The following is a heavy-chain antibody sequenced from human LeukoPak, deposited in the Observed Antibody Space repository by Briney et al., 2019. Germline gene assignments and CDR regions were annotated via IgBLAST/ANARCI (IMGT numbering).Heavy chain of an antibody. CDR2: ISSSGSTI. J-gene: IGHJ4*02. CDR1: GFTFSDYY. Sequence: GGSLRLSCAASGFTFSDYYMSWIRQAPGKGLEWVSYISSSGSTIHYADSVKGRFTISRDNAKNSLYLQMNSLRAEDTAVYYCARGYLDTIFGVVQYYFDYWGQGTLVTVSS. V-gene: IGHV3-11*04. D-gene: IGHD3-3*01. CDR3: ARGYLDTIFGVVQYYFDY.